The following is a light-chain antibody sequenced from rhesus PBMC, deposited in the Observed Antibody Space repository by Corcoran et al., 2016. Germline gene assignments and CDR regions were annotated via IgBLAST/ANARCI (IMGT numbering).Light chain of an antibody. CDR2: GAT. CDR1: QNIYSH. Sequence: DIQMTQSPSALSASVGDRVTISCRASQNIYSHLAWYQQKPGKAPKLLIYGATGMQTEIPSRFSGSGSGTDFTLTISSLQPEDSAAYFCQHYYDHPPTFGQGTRVEI. V-gene: IGKV1-44*03. CDR3: QHYYDHPPT. J-gene: IGKJ1*01.